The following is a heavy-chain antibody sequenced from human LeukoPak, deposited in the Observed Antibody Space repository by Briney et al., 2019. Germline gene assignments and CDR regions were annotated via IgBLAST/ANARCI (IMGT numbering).Heavy chain of an antibody. J-gene: IGHJ4*02. CDR1: GGTFSSYA. Sequence: ASVKVSCKASGGTFSSYAISWVRQAPGQGLGWMGRIIPILGIANYAQKFQGRVTITADKSTSTAYMELSSLRSEDTAVYYCARDYYDSSGYYYGAYYFDYWGQGTLVTVSS. CDR2: IIPILGIA. D-gene: IGHD3-22*01. V-gene: IGHV1-69*04. CDR3: ARDYYDSSGYYYGAYYFDY.